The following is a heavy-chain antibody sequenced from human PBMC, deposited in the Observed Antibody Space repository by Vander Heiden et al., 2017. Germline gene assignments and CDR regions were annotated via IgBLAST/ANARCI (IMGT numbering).Heavy chain of an antibody. CDR2: IYSGGST. CDR3: ARALLDFWSGYYKNYYYYGMDV. D-gene: IGHD3-3*01. Sequence: EVQLVESGGGLIQPGGSLRLSCAASGFTVSSNYMSWVRQAPGKGLEWVSVIYSGGSTYYADSVKGRFTISRDNSKNTLYLQMNSLRAEDTAVYYCARALLDFWSGYYKNYYYYGMDVWGQGTTVTVSS. J-gene: IGHJ6*02. V-gene: IGHV3-53*01. CDR1: GFTVSSNY.